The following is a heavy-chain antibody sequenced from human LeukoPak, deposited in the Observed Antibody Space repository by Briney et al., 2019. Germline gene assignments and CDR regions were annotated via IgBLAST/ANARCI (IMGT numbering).Heavy chain of an antibody. CDR2: FDPEDRET. CDR1: GYTITEFS. J-gene: IGHJ5*02. D-gene: IGHD6-13*01. V-gene: IGHV1-24*01. CDR3: ATAPYSSSWYWFDP. Sequence: ATVKVSCKVSGYTITEFSMRWVRQAPGKGLEWMGGFDPEDRETIYAQKFQCRVTMTEDTSTDTAYMALSSLRSEDTAVYYCATAPYSSSWYWFDPWGQGTLVTVSS.